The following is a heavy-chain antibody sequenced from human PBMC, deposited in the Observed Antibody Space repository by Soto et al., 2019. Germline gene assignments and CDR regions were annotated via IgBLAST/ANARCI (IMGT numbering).Heavy chain of an antibody. CDR1: GFTFSSYG. V-gene: IGHV3-30*18. J-gene: IGHJ4*02. CDR3: AKGDPNGGSNLDY. CDR2: ISYDGSNE. D-gene: IGHD2-8*01. Sequence: QVQLVESGGGVVQPGRSLRLSCAASGFTFSSYGMHWVRQAPGKGLEWVAVISYDGSNEYYADSVKGRFTISRDNSKHTLYLQMNSLIAEDTAVYYCAKGDPNGGSNLDYWGQGTLVTVFS.